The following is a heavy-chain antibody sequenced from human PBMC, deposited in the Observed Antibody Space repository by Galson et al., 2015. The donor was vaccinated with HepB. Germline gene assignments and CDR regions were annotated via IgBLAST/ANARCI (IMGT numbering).Heavy chain of an antibody. CDR2: ISSDSITI. Sequence: SLRLSCAASGFTFSSYNMNWVRQAPGKGLEWVSYISSDSITIYYADSVEGRFTISRDNAKNSLYLQMNGLRAEDTAVYYCATLVVTDYHFGMDVWGQGTTVTVSS. CDR3: ATLVVTDYHFGMDV. V-gene: IGHV3-48*01. D-gene: IGHD2-21*02. J-gene: IGHJ6*02. CDR1: GFTFSSYN.